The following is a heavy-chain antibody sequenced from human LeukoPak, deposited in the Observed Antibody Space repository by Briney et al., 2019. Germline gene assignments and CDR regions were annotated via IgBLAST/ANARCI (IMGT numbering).Heavy chain of an antibody. V-gene: IGHV4-38-2*02. CDR1: GYSISSGYY. CDR2: IYHSGST. Sequence: SETLSLTCTVSGYSISSGYYWGWIRPPPGKGLEWIGSIYHSGSTYYNPSLKSRVTISVDTSKNQFSLKLSSVTAADTPVFYCARFTGYCSGTSCYPNAFDIWGQGTMVTVSS. CDR3: ARFTGYCSGTSCYPNAFDI. D-gene: IGHD2-2*01. J-gene: IGHJ3*02.